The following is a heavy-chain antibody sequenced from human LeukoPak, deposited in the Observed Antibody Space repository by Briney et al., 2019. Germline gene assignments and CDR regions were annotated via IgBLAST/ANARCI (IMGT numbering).Heavy chain of an antibody. CDR1: GGSISSYY. D-gene: IGHD6-19*01. V-gene: IGHV4-59*08. CDR2: IYYSGST. Sequence: SETLSLTCTVSGGSISSYYWSWIRQPPGKGLEWIGYIYYSGSTNYNPSLKGRVTISVDTSKNQFSLKLSSVTAADTAVYYCASEAVADDAFDIWGQGTMVTVSS. J-gene: IGHJ3*02. CDR3: ASEAVADDAFDI.